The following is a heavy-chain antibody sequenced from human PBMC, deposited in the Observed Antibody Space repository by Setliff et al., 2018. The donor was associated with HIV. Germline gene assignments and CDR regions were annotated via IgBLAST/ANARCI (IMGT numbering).Heavy chain of an antibody. Sequence: PSETLSLTCAVSGYSISSGYYWGWIRQPPGKGLEWIGSIYQSGSTYYNPSLKSRITISVDTSENQFSLKLSSVTAADTAVYYCARNPCSGGSCPDAFDIWGQGTMVTVSS. CDR3: ARNPCSGGSCPDAFDI. CDR2: IYQSGST. J-gene: IGHJ3*02. D-gene: IGHD2-15*01. CDR1: GYSISSGYY. V-gene: IGHV4-38-2*01.